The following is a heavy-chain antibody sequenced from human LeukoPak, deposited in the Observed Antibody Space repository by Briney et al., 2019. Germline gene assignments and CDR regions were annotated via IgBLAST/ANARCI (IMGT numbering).Heavy chain of an antibody. Sequence: GGCLRLSCAASGFTFGDYAMSWVRQAPGEGVEWVGCIRSKAYGGTTEYASSVKGRFTISRDDSKSIAYLQMDSLKTEDTAVYYCTRDPGTGTDDYWGQGTLVTVSS. CDR1: GFTFGDYA. J-gene: IGHJ4*02. CDR2: IRSKAYGGTT. D-gene: IGHD3-10*01. V-gene: IGHV3-49*04. CDR3: TRDPGTGTDDY.